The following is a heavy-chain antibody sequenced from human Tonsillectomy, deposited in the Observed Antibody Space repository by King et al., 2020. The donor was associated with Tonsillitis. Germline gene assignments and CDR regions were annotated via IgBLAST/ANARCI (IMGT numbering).Heavy chain of an antibody. D-gene: IGHD2-2*01. CDR2: ISGYNGNT. CDR1: GYTLTGFG. Sequence: QLVQSGVEVKKPGASVKVSCKASGYTLTGFGISWVRQAPGQGLEWMGWISGYNGNTNYAQKFQSRVSMTTDTSTSTVYMELRSLTSDDTAVYYCARDQVCVVPAVFRGGMDVWGQGTTVTVSS. CDR3: ARDQVCVVPAVFRGGMDV. V-gene: IGHV1-18*04. J-gene: IGHJ6*02.